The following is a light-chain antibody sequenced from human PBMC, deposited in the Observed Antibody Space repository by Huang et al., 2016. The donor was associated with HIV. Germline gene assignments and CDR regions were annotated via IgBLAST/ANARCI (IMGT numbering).Light chain of an antibody. J-gene: IGKJ2*01. CDR3: QQYNSFPYT. V-gene: IGKV1-5*01. CDR1: QGISGW. Sequence: DIQMTQSPSTLSASLGDRVTITCRASQGISGWLAWYQQKPGKAPELLIYDASSLESEVPSTFSGSGSGTEFTLTISSLQPDNFATYYCQQYNSFPYTFGQGTKLEI. CDR2: DAS.